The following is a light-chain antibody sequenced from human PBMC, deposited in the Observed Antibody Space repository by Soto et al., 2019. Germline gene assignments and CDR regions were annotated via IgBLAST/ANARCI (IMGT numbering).Light chain of an antibody. CDR1: QGISSY. CDR3: QQLNSYPFGYT. CDR2: AAS. V-gene: IGKV1-9*01. Sequence: DIQLTQSPSFLSASVGDRVTITCRASQGISSYLAWYQQKPGKAPKLLIYAASTLQSGVPSRFSGSGSGTEFTRTISSLQPEDFATYFCQQLNSYPFGYTFGQGTKLEIK. J-gene: IGKJ2*01.